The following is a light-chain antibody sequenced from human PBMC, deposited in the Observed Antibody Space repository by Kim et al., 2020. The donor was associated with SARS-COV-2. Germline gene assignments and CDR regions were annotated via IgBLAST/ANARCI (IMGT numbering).Light chain of an antibody. CDR2: DNN. CDR3: AAWDDSLIGLV. J-gene: IGLJ1*01. CDR1: SSNIGNNI. V-gene: IGLV1-44*01. Sequence: ELTQPPSASGTPGQRVTISCSGSSSNIGNNIVNWYQQLPGAAPKLLIYDNNQRPSGVPDRFAGSKSGPSASLAISGLQSEDEADYYCAAWDDSLIGLVFGTGTKVTVL.